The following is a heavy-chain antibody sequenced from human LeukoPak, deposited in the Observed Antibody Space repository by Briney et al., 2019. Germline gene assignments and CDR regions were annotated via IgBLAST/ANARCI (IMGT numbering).Heavy chain of an antibody. V-gene: IGHV1-2*02. Sequence: ASVKVSCKASGYTFTGYYMHWVRQAPGQGLEWMGWINPNSGGTNYAQKFQGRVTMTRDTSISTAYMELSRLRSDDTAVYYCARDIPYYDILTGYYPWGQGTLVTVS. J-gene: IGHJ5*02. CDR3: ARDIPYYDILTGYYP. CDR2: INPNSGGT. D-gene: IGHD3-9*01. CDR1: GYTFTGYY.